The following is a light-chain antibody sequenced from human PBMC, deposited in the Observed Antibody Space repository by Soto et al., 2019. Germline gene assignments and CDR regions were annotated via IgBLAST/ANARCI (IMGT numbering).Light chain of an antibody. CDR2: AAS. V-gene: IGKV1-39*01. J-gene: IGKJ5*01. CDR1: QSISNY. Sequence: DIQMTQSPSSLSASVGDRVIITCRTSQSISNYLNWYQHKPGKAPKVLISAASNLQSGVPSRFSGSGSGTVFTLTISSLQPEDFATYYCQQYDSYPTFGQGTRLEIK. CDR3: QQYDSYPT.